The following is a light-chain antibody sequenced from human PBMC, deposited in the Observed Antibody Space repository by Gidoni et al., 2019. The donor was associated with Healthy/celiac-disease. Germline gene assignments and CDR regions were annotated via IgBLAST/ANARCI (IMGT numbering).Light chain of an antibody. J-gene: IGKJ2*01. CDR2: DAS. CDR3: QQRSNWPLYT. V-gene: IGKV3-11*01. CDR1: QSVSSY. Sequence: EIVLTQSPATLSLSPGERATLSCRASQSVSSYLAWYQQKPGQAPRLLIYDASNRATVIPARVSGSGSGTDFTLTISSLEPEDFAVYYCQQRSNWPLYTFGQGTKLEIK.